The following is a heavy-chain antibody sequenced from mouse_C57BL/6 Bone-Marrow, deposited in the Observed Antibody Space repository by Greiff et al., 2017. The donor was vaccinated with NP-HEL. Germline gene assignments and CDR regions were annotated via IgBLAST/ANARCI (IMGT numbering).Heavy chain of an antibody. CDR3: ARYGNYGDFDV. CDR2: INPSNGGT. CDR1: GYTFTSYW. D-gene: IGHD2-1*01. V-gene: IGHV1-53*01. J-gene: IGHJ1*03. Sequence: QVHVKQPGTELVKPGASVKLSCKASGYTFTSYWMHWVKQRPGQGLEWIGNINPSNGGTNYNEKFKSKATLTVDKSSSTAYMQLSSLTSEDSAVYYCARYGNYGDFDVWGTGTTVTVSS.